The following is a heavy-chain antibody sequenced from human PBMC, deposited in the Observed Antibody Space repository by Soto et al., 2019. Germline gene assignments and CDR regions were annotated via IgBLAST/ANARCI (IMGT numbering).Heavy chain of an antibody. J-gene: IGHJ4*02. CDR1: VFSFSTYR. V-gene: IGHV3-21*01. D-gene: IGHD6-13*01. CDR3: AREPEGIAAALDY. CDR2: ISSSGSFI. Sequence: PGGSLRLACAGSVFSFSTYRMTWVGRSPGGGLEWVASISSSGSFIYYAESVQGRFTISRDDAEKSLYLQMNSLRAEDTALYYCAREPEGIAAALDYWGRGTLVTVSS.